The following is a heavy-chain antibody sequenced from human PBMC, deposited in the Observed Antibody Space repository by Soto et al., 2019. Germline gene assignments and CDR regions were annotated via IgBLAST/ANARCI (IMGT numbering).Heavy chain of an antibody. CDR3: ARLTAAGGVDQFDY. D-gene: IGHD6-13*01. Sequence: EVQLEESGGGLVQPGGSLRLSCAASGFTFSSYRMTWVRQAPGKVLEWVANIKEDGSEQYHVDSVKGRFTFSRDNAKKTLYLQMNSLRVEDTAVYYCARLTAAGGVDQFDYWGQGTLVTVSS. J-gene: IGHJ4*02. CDR2: IKEDGSEQ. V-gene: IGHV3-7*05. CDR1: GFTFSSYR.